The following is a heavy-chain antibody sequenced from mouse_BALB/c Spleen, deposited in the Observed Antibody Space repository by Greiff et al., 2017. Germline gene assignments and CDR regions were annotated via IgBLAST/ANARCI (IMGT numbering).Heavy chain of an antibody. CDR1: GFTFTDYY. J-gene: IGHJ4*01. D-gene: IGHD1-1*01. CDR2: IRNKANGYTT. CDR3: ARAGDYYVGYAMDY. V-gene: IGHV7-3*02. Sequence: EVHLVESGGGLVQPGGSLRLSCATSGFTFTDYYMSWVRQPPGKALEWLGFIRNKANGYTTEHSASVKGRFTISRDNYQSILYLQMNTLRAEDSATYYCARAGDYYVGYAMDYWGQGTSVTVSS.